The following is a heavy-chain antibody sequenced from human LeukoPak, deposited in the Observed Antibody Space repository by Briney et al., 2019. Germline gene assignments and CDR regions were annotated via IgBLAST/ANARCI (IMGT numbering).Heavy chain of an antibody. V-gene: IGHV3-21*01. D-gene: IGHD3-22*01. J-gene: IGHJ3*02. Sequence: GGSLRLSCVASGFIFSDYSMDWVRQAPGKGLEWVSSISSSSAYIFYSDSVKGRFTISRDNAKNSLYLQMNSLRAEDTAVYYCARDWAGIVVVIGGDAFDIWGQGTMVTVSS. CDR3: ARDWAGIVVVIGGDAFDI. CDR1: GFIFSDYS. CDR2: ISSSSAYI.